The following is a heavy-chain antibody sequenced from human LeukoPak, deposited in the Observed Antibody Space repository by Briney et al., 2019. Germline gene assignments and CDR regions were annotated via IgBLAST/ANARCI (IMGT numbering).Heavy chain of an antibody. CDR1: GFTFSRYS. J-gene: IGHJ4*02. Sequence: GGSLRLSCAASGFTFSRYSMNWVRQAPGKGLEWVSSISSGSSYMYYADSVKGRFTISRDNAKNSLYLQMNSLRAEDTAVYYCARGARVGADYCDYWGQGTLVTVSS. CDR2: ISSGSSYM. CDR3: ARGARVGADYCDY. V-gene: IGHV3-21*01. D-gene: IGHD1-26*01.